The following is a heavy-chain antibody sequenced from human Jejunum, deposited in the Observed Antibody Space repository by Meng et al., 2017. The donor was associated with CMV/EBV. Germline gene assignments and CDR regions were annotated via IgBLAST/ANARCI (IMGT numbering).Heavy chain of an antibody. Sequence: EVQLLEFGGGLIQPGGSLRLSCVVSGLTVSSNCMNWVRQAPGKGLEWVSVIYSGGSTYYADSVKGRFTISRDNSKNMLYLQMNNLRADDTAMYYCARDIYSSSLNWGYWGQGTLVTVSS. J-gene: IGHJ4*02. CDR3: ARDIYSSSLNWGY. CDR2: IYSGGST. CDR1: GLTVSSNC. V-gene: IGHV3-53*01. D-gene: IGHD6-6*01.